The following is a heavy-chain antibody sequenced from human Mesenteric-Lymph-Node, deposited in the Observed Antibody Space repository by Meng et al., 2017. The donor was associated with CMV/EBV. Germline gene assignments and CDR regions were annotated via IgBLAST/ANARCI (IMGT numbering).Heavy chain of an antibody. Sequence: GESLKISCVASGFTFSRYVMHWVRQAPGKGLEWVANIKQDGSEKHYVDSVKGRFTISRDNAKNSLYLQMNSLRAEDTALYYCARDLSSHYYSSGNYYTLRWFDPWGQGTLVTVSS. J-gene: IGHJ5*02. CDR1: GFTFSRYV. CDR2: IKQDGSEK. D-gene: IGHD3-10*01. CDR3: ARDLSSHYYSSGNYYTLRWFDP. V-gene: IGHV3-7*01.